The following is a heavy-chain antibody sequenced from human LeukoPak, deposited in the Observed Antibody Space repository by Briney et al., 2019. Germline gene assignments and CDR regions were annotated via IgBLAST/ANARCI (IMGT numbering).Heavy chain of an antibody. CDR2: IYYSGST. J-gene: IGHJ3*02. CDR3: ARDGPFYCSGGSCYSDDAFDI. CDR1: GGSISSYY. V-gene: IGHV4-59*01. D-gene: IGHD2-15*01. Sequence: PSETLSLTCTVSGGSISSYYWSWIRQPPGKGLEWIGYIYYSGSTNYNPSLKSRVTISVDTSKNQFSLKLSSVTAADTAVYYCARDGPFYCSGGSCYSDDAFDIWGQGTMVTVSS.